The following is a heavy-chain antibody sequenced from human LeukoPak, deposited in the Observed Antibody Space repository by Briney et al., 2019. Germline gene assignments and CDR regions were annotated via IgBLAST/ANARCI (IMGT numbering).Heavy chain of an antibody. J-gene: IGHJ4*02. D-gene: IGHD3-9*01. CDR1: GFSFGGHA. CDR3: AKDGLYFDGSTHIYYFDS. V-gene: IGHV3-23*01. CDR2: ITYNGAAT. Sequence: GGSLRLSCAASGFSFGGHAMTWVRQAPGKGLEWVSSITYNGAATYYLDSVKARFTISRDNSRSTLYLQMDSLTAEDTALYYCAKDGLYFDGSTHIYYFDSWGQGTLVAVSS.